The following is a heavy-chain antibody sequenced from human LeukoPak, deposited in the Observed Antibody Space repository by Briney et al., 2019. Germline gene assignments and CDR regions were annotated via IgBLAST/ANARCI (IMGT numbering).Heavy chain of an antibody. Sequence: SETLSLTCTVSGGSISGYHWSWIRQPPGKGLEWIAYIYYTGSTNYNPSLKGRVTISLDTSKNQFSLKLSSVTAADTAVYYCARVLPPGPAAVSGFGWFDPWGPGTLVTVSS. J-gene: IGHJ5*02. D-gene: IGHD2-2*01. CDR1: GGSISGYH. V-gene: IGHV4-59*01. CDR2: IYYTGST. CDR3: ARVLPPGPAAVSGFGWFDP.